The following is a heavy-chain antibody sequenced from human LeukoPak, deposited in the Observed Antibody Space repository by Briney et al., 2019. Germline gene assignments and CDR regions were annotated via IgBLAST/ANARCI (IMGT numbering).Heavy chain of an antibody. J-gene: IGHJ3*02. CDR1: GYTFTGYY. CDR3: ARGKNWLDAFDI. D-gene: IGHD1-1*01. V-gene: IGHV1-2*02. CDR2: INPNSGDT. Sequence: GASVKVSCKASGYTFTGYYMHWVRQAPGQGLEWMGWINPNSGDTNYAQKFQGGVTMTRDMSISTAYMEQSRLRSDDTAMYYCARGKNWLDAFDIWGQGTVVTVSS.